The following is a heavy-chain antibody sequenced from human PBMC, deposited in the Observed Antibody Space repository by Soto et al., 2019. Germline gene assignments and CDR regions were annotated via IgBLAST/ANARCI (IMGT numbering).Heavy chain of an antibody. CDR2: ISYDGSNK. CDR1: GFTFSSYG. Sequence: GGSLRLSCAASGFTFSSYGMHWVRQAPGKGLEWVAVISYDGSNKYYADSVKGRFTISRDNSKNTLYLQMNSLRAEDTAVYYCAKKRSGSSGYFDYWGQGTLVTVSS. CDR3: AKKRSGSSGYFDY. J-gene: IGHJ4*02. V-gene: IGHV3-30*18. D-gene: IGHD6-13*01.